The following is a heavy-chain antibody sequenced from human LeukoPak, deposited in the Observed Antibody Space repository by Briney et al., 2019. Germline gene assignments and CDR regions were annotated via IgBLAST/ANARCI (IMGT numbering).Heavy chain of an antibody. V-gene: IGHV4-34*01. D-gene: IGHD3-9*01. J-gene: IGHJ4*02. CDR3: ARGRGFDWLLYRDHKYYFDY. Sequence: PSETLSLTCAVYGGSFSGYYWSWLRQPPGKGLEWIGEINHSGSTNYNPSLKSRITISVDTSKNQFSLKLISVTAADTAVYYCARGRGFDWLLYRDHKYYFDYWGQGTLVTVPS. CDR2: INHSGST. CDR1: GGSFSGYY.